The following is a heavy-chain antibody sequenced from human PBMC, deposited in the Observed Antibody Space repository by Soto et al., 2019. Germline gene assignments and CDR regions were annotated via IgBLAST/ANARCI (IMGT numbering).Heavy chain of an antibody. V-gene: IGHV3-23*01. CDR2: ISGGGDTT. Sequence: EVQLLESGGGLVQPGGSLRLSCAASGFTFNNYAMTWVRQAPGKGLEWVSAISGGGDTTSYADSVKGRFTVSRDGSKNTLYLQMSSPRAEDTALYYCAKGRGGSGSLTPRVDFWGQCTLVTVSS. D-gene: IGHD3-10*01. CDR1: GFTFNNYA. CDR3: AKGRGGSGSLTPRVDF. J-gene: IGHJ4*02.